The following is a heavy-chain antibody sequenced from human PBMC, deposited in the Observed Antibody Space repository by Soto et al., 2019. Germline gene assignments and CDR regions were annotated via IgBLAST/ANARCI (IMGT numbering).Heavy chain of an antibody. V-gene: IGHV4-30-4*01. CDR2: IYYSGST. Sequence: SETLSLTCTVSGGSISSGDYYWSWIRQPPGKGLEWIGYIYYSGSTYYNPSLKSRVTISVDTSKNQFSLKLSSVTAADTAVYYCASPWNDTIRRYYYGMDVWGQGTTVTVSS. CDR1: GGSISSGDYY. J-gene: IGHJ6*02. D-gene: IGHD1-1*01. CDR3: ASPWNDTIRRYYYGMDV.